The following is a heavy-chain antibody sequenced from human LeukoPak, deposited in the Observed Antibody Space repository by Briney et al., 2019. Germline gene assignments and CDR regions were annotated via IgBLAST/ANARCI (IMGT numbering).Heavy chain of an antibody. D-gene: IGHD6-19*01. CDR3: ARASIKGVAVTPDY. J-gene: IGHJ4*02. CDR2: ISSSGSTI. V-gene: IGHV3-48*03. Sequence: GGSLRLSCAASGFTFSSYEMNWVRQAPGKGLEWVSYISSSGSTIYYADSVKGRFTISRDNAKNSLYLQMNSLRAEDTAVYYCARASIKGVAVTPDYWGQGTLVTVSS. CDR1: GFTFSSYE.